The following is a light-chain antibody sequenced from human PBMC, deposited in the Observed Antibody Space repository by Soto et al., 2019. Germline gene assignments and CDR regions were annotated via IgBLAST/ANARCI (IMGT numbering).Light chain of an antibody. Sequence: EIVLTQSRATLSLSPGERATLSCRASQSVSTYLAWYQQKPGQAPRLLIYDVSDRATGIPARFSGSGSGTNFTLTISGLEPEDFAVYYCQHRSGWPPWTFGQGTKVQI. J-gene: IGKJ1*01. CDR2: DVS. V-gene: IGKV3-11*01. CDR3: QHRSGWPPWT. CDR1: QSVSTY.